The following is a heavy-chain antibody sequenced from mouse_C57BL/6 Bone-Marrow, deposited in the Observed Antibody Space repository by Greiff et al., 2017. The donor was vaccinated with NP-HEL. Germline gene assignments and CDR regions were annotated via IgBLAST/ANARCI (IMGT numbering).Heavy chain of an antibody. CDR1: GFTFSDYY. V-gene: IGHV5-16*01. CDR2: INYDGSST. D-gene: IGHD1-1*01. J-gene: IGHJ4*01. Sequence: EVHLVESEGGLVQPGSSMKLSCTASGFTFSDYYMAWVRQVPEKGLEWVANINYDGSSTYYLDSLKSRFIISRDNAKNILYLQMSSLKSEDTATYYCAREGYYGGGAMDYWGQGTSVTVSS. CDR3: AREGYYGGGAMDY.